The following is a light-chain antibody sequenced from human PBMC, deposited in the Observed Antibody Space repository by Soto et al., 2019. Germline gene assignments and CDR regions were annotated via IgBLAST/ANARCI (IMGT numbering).Light chain of an antibody. V-gene: IGLV2-14*01. CDR3: SLYARRSNDV. Sequence: QPALTQPTSISGSPVQSITISCTGSSSDVGGYNYVSWYQQHPGKAPKLIYEVSNRPSGVSNRFSGSKSGNTASLTISGLQAEDEADYSCSLYARRSNDVYGIATQVTVL. J-gene: IGLJ1*01. CDR2: EVS. CDR1: SSDVGGYNY.